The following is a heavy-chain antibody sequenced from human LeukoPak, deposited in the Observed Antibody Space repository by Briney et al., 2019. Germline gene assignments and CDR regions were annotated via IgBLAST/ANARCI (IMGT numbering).Heavy chain of an antibody. CDR3: ARGRATRVDY. D-gene: IGHD5-24*01. CDR1: GGSISSYY. Sequence: SETLSLTCTVSGGSISSYYWSWIRQPPGKGLEWIGEINHSGSTNYNPSLKSRVTISVDTSKNQFSLKVSSVTAADTAVYYCARGRATRVDYWGQGTLVTVSS. CDR2: INHSGST. V-gene: IGHV4-34*01. J-gene: IGHJ4*02.